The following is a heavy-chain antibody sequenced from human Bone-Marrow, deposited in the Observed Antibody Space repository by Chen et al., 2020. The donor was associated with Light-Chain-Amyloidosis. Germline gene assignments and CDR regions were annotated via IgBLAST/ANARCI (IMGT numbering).Heavy chain of an antibody. CDR1: GFTVSQNY. CDR3: VRDRGFEDY. CDR2: IYSDGTK. V-gene: IGHV3-53*01. J-gene: IGHJ4*02. Sequence: EVQLVESGGGLIQPGGSLRLSCAVSGFTVSQNYIRWGRQAPGKGPEWVSVIYSDGTKFYADSVKGRFSISRDNSKNTVYLQMNTLRVDDTAVYYCVRDRGFEDYWGQGTLVIVSS. D-gene: IGHD3-10*01.